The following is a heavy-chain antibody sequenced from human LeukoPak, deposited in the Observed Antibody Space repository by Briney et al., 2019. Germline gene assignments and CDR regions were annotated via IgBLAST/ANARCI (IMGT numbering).Heavy chain of an antibody. CDR3: ASGYCSSTSCYQGDAFDI. CDR2: NYYSGST. D-gene: IGHD2-2*01. V-gene: IGHV4-30-4*08. J-gene: IGHJ3*02. CDR1: SGSISSGDYY. Sequence: KASETLPLTCTVSSGSISSGDYYWSWIRQPPGKGLEWVGSNYYSGSTYYNPSLKSRVTISVDTSKNQFSLKLSSVTAADTAVYYCASGYCSSTSCYQGDAFDIWGQGTMVTVSS.